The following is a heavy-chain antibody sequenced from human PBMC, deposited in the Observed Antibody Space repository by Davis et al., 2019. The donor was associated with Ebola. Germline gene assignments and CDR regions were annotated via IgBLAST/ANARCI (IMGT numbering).Heavy chain of an antibody. J-gene: IGHJ6*02. CDR1: GFTFSSYA. V-gene: IGHV3-30*04. CDR3: ATRYRYGMDV. Sequence: PGGSLRLSCAASGFTFSSYAMHWVRQAPGKGLEWVAVISYDGSNKYYADSVKGRSTISRDNSKNTLYLQMNSLRAEDTAVYYCATRYRYGMDVWGQGTTVTVSS. D-gene: IGHD1-26*01. CDR2: ISYDGSNK.